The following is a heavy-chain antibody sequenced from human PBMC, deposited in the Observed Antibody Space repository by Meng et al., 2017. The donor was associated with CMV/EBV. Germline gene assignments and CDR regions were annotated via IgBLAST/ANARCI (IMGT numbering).Heavy chain of an antibody. CDR3: ARGNGVAHDY. V-gene: IGHV1-3*01. CDR1: GYTFTGYG. D-gene: IGHD3-3*01. CDR2: INAGDGNR. Sequence: QVQLVQSGAEVKKPGALVKVSCKASGYTFTGYGIHWVRQAPGQRLEWMGWINAGDGNRKYSQKFQDRVTITRDTSASTAYMELSSLRSEDTAVYYCARGNGVAHDYWGQGTLVTVSS. J-gene: IGHJ4*02.